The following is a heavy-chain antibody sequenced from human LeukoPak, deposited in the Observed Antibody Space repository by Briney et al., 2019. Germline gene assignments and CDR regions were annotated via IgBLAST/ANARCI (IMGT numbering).Heavy chain of an antibody. CDR1: GFTFSSYG. J-gene: IGHJ5*02. D-gene: IGHD3-9*01. CDR3: ARVDGRYFDWLLFDP. CDR2: ISSSSSYI. Sequence: GGSLRLSCAASGFTFSSYGMHWVRQAPGKGLEWVSSISSSSSYIYYADSVKGRFTISRDNAKNSLYLQMNSLRAEDTAVYYCARVDGRYFDWLLFDPWGQGTLVTVSS. V-gene: IGHV3-21*01.